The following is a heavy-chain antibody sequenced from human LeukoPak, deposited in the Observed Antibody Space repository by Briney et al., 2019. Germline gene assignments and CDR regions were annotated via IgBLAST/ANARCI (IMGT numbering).Heavy chain of an antibody. V-gene: IGHV3-66*04. CDR2: IYSGGST. J-gene: IGHJ6*02. CDR3: ARLRYYGMDV. CDR1: RFSFSSYG. Sequence: GGSLRLSCAASRFSFSSYGMHWVRQAPGKGLEWVSVIYSGGSTYYADSVKGRFTISRDNSKNTLYLQMNSLRAEDTAVYYCARLRYYGMDVWGQGTTVTVSS.